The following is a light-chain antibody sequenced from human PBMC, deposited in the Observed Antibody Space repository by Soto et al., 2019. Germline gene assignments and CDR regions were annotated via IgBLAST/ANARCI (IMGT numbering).Light chain of an antibody. CDR1: SSSIGTNT. V-gene: IGLV1-44*01. J-gene: IGLJ1*01. CDR2: SGN. CDR3: AAWDDSLTGYV. Sequence: QSVLTQPPSASATPGQRVTISCSGSSSSIGTNTVNWYQQLPGTAPKLLIYSGNQRPSGVPDRFSASKSGTSASLAISGLQSGDEADYYCAAWDDSLTGYVFGPGTKVTVL.